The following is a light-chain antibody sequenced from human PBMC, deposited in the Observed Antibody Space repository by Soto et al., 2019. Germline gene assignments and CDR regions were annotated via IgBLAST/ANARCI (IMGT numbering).Light chain of an antibody. CDR3: QQFNTYPYT. Sequence: AIQLTQSPSSLSASIGDRVSITCRASQGISSALAWYQQRPGKPPKSLIYDVSSLESGVPSRFSGSGSGTDFTLTISSLQPEDFATYYCQQFNTYPYTFGQGTKLEI. CDR1: QGISSA. CDR2: DVS. J-gene: IGKJ2*01. V-gene: IGKV1-13*02.